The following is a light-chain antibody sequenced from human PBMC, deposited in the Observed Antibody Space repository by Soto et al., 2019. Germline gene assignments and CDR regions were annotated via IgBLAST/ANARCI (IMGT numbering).Light chain of an antibody. J-gene: IGKJ2*01. CDR3: QQSYSTPYT. CDR1: QSISNY. V-gene: IGKV1-39*01. Sequence: DIEMTQFPSSLSASVGDRVTITCRASQSISNYLNWYQQKPGKAPKLLINGASRLQSGVPSRFSRSGSGTDFTLTISSLQPEDFATYYCQQSYSTPYTFGQGTKLEIK. CDR2: GAS.